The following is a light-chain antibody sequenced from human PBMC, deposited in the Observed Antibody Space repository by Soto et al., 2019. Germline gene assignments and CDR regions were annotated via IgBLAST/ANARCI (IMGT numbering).Light chain of an antibody. Sequence: QSVLTQPASVSGSPGQSITISCTGTSSDVGGYNYVSWYQQHPGKAPKLMIYEVSNRPSGVSNRLSGSKSGNTASLTISGLQAEDEADYYCSSYTGSSTLVVFGGGTKVTVL. V-gene: IGLV2-14*01. CDR2: EVS. CDR3: SSYTGSSTLVV. CDR1: SSDVGGYNY. J-gene: IGLJ2*01.